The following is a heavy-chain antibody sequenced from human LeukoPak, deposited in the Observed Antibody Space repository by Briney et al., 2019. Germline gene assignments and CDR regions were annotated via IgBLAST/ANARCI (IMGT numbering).Heavy chain of an antibody. V-gene: IGHV4-59*08. CDR3: ARHLYSSGWHDAFDI. D-gene: IGHD6-19*01. J-gene: IGHJ3*02. CDR2: IYYSGST. CDR1: GVSISSYY. Sequence: PSETLSLTCTVSGVSISSYYWSWIRQPPGKGLEWIGYIYYSGSTNYNPSLKSRVTISVDTSKNQFSLKLSSVTAADTAVYYCARHLYSSGWHDAFDIWGQGTMVTVSS.